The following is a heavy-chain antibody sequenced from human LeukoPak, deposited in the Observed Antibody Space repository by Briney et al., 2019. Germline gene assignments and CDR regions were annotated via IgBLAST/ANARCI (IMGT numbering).Heavy chain of an antibody. V-gene: IGHV1-2*02. D-gene: IGHD1-26*01. CDR1: GYTFTGYY. Sequence: ASVKVSCKASGYTFTGYYMHWVRQAPGQGLEWMGWINPNSGGTNYAQKLQGRVTMTTDTSTSTAYMELRSLRSDDTAVYYCARDWVGASGFQHWGQGTLVTVSS. CDR3: ARDWVGASGFQH. J-gene: IGHJ1*01. CDR2: INPNSGGT.